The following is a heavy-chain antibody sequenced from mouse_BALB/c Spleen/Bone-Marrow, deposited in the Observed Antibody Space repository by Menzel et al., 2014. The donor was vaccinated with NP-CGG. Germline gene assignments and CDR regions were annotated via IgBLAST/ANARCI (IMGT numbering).Heavy chain of an antibody. CDR3: ARGGYDGWYFDV. Sequence: QVQLKESGAELVRPGASVKLSCRASDYSFTSYWVNWVKQRPRQGLEWIGMIHPSDSETRLNQKFKDKATLTVDKSSSTAYMQLSSPTSEDSAVYYCARGGYDGWYFDVWGAGASVTVSS. CDR1: DYSFTSYW. V-gene: IGHV1-74*01. D-gene: IGHD2-2*01. CDR2: IHPSDSET. J-gene: IGHJ1*01.